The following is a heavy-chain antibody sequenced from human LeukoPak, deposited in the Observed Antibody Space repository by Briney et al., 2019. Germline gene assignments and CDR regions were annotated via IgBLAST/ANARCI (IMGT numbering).Heavy chain of an antibody. Sequence: GASVKVSCKASGYTFTSYGISWVRQAPGQGLEWMGWISAYNGNTNYAQKLQGRVTMTTDTSTSTAYMELRSLGSDDTAVYYCARDYGYNWNEYYFDYWGQGTLVTVSS. CDR3: ARDYGYNWNEYYFDY. D-gene: IGHD1-20*01. CDR1: GYTFTSYG. CDR2: ISAYNGNT. J-gene: IGHJ4*02. V-gene: IGHV1-18*01.